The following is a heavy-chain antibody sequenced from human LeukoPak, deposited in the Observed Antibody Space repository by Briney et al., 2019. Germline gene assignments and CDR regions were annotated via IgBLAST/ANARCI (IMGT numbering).Heavy chain of an antibody. D-gene: IGHD1-1*01. J-gene: IGHJ4*02. CDR1: GFTFSAYS. V-gene: IGHV3-64D*09. Sequence: GGSLRLSCSASGFTFSAYSMYWVRQAPGKGLEYVSGISNDGSRSFYADSVKGRFTISRDNSKNTLYLQMSSLRAEDTALYYCVKITSVTGGDCWGQGTWLTVSS. CDR2: ISNDGSRS. CDR3: VKITSVTGGDC.